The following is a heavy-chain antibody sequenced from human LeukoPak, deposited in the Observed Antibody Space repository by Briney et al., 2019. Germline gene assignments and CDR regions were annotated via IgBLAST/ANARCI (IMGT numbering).Heavy chain of an antibody. CDR2: IIPMFGSP. CDR3: ARGEGSALQRVIHDFYYYMDV. CDR1: GSTFSSYA. V-gene: IGHV1-69*13. D-gene: IGHD5-18*01. Sequence: RASVKVSCKASGSTFSSYAISWVRQAPGQGLEWMGGIIPMFGSPNYAQKFQGRVTITAESSTTTVHLELSSLRPEDTAVYYCARGEGSALQRVIHDFYYYMDVWGKGTPVTISS. J-gene: IGHJ6*03.